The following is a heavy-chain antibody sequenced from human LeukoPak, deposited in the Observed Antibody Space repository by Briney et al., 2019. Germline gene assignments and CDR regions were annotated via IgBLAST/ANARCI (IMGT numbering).Heavy chain of an antibody. Sequence: SETLSLTCTVSGGSISSYYWSWIRQPPGKGLEWIGYIYYSGSTNYNPSLKSRVTISVDTSKNQFSLKLSSVTAADTAVYYCARDRLGGIAQDYWGQGTLVTVSS. CDR1: GGSISSYY. D-gene: IGHD3-16*01. CDR2: IYYSGST. J-gene: IGHJ4*02. CDR3: ARDRLGGIAQDY. V-gene: IGHV4-59*01.